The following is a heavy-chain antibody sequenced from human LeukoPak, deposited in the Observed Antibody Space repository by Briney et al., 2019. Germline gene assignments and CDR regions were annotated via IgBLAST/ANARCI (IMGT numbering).Heavy chain of an antibody. CDR3: ARDLLFRNNRLDP. CDR1: GYTFTDYY. CDR2: INPYSGGT. V-gene: IGHV1-2*02. D-gene: IGHD2/OR15-2a*01. Sequence: ASVKVSCKASGYTFTDYYMHWVRQAPGQGLEWMGWINPYSGGTNYAQKFQGRVTMTRDTSISTAYMELTRLRSDDMAVYYCARDLLFRNNRLDPWGQGTLVTVSS. J-gene: IGHJ5*02.